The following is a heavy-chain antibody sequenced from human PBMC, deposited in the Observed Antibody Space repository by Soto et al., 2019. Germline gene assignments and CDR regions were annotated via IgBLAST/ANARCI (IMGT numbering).Heavy chain of an antibody. CDR1: GFSLRTSGMC. D-gene: IGHD4-17*01. J-gene: IGHJ6*02. CDR3: ERITTDDYYYYGMDV. CDR2: IYWDDDK. V-gene: IGHV2-70*01. Sequence: SVPTLVNPTQTLTLLCTFSGFSLRTSGMCVSWIRRPRGKALEWLALIYWDDDKYYSTSLKTRLTISKDTSKNQVVLTMTNMDPVDTATYYCERITTDDYYYYGMDVWGQGTTVTVS.